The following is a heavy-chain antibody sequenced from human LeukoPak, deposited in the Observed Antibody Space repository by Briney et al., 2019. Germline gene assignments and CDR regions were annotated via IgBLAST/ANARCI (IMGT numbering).Heavy chain of an antibody. Sequence: GGSLRLSCAASGFTFSSYAMHWVRQAPGKGLEYVSAICSNGGSTYYPNSVKGRFTISRDNSKNTLYLQMGSLRAEDMAVYYCARSEWELNLYFDYWGQGTLVTVSS. CDR1: GFTFSSYA. D-gene: IGHD1-26*01. CDR3: ARSEWELNLYFDY. CDR2: ICSNGGST. V-gene: IGHV3-64*01. J-gene: IGHJ4*02.